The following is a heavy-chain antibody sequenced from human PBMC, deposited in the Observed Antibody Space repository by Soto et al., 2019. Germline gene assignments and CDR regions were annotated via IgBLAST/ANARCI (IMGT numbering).Heavy chain of an antibody. CDR3: AKRPRALLTFDY. Sequence: EVQLVDSGGGLVQPGGSLRLSCAASGFIFSNYVMIWVRQAPGKGREWVSSISDSGGTSYYADSVKGRFTISRDNSKNTLYLQMNSLRAEDTAIYYCAKRPRALLTFDYWGQGTLVTVSS. CDR1: GFIFSNYV. V-gene: IGHV3-23*04. D-gene: IGHD1-26*01. J-gene: IGHJ4*02. CDR2: ISDSGGTS.